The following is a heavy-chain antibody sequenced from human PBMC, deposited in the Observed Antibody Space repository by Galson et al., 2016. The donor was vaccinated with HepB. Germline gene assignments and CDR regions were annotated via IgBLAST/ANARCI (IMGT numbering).Heavy chain of an antibody. CDR3: RFGTAGIDY. Sequence: SLRLSCAASGFTFSSHWMHWVRQAPGKGLVCVSRLKSDGRSTYYADSVKGRFTLSRDNAKNTLYLQMNSLRADDTAVYYCRFGTAGIDYWGQGTLVTVSS. D-gene: IGHD1/OR15-1a*01. CDR1: GFTFSSHW. J-gene: IGHJ4*02. CDR2: LKSDGRST. V-gene: IGHV3-74*01.